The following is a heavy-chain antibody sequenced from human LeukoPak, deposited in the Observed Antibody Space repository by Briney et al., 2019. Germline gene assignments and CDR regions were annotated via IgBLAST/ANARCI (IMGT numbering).Heavy chain of an antibody. CDR2: ICTGGST. V-gene: IGHV3-53*01. Sequence: GGSLRLSCAASGFIVSSNYMSWVRQAPGKGLEWVSVICTGGSTYYADSVKGRFTISRDNSKNTVYLQMSSLRAEDTAVYYCAKAGDCSTTSCLTGGLDVWGKGTTVTVSS. D-gene: IGHD2-2*01. CDR1: GFIVSSNY. J-gene: IGHJ6*04. CDR3: AKAGDCSTTSCLTGGLDV.